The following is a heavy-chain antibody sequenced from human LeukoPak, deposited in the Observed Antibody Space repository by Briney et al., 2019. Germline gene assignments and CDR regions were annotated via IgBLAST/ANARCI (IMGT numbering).Heavy chain of an antibody. CDR2: INHSGST. V-gene: IGHV4-34*01. Sequence: SETLSLTCAVYGGSFSGYYWSWIRQPPGKGLEWIGEINHSGSTNYNPSLKSRVTISVDTSKNQFSLKLSSVTAADTAVYYCARGATPGPTATTFWGYYYYGMDVWGQGTTVTVSS. D-gene: IGHD4-17*01. CDR3: ARGATPGPTATTFWGYYYYGMDV. J-gene: IGHJ6*02. CDR1: GGSFSGYY.